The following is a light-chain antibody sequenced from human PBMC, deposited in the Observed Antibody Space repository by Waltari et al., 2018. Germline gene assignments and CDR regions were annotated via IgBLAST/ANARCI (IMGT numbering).Light chain of an antibody. J-gene: IGLJ3*02. Sequence: SYDLTQPPSLSVSPGQTATIDCSGATFPTFYAYWYQQKPGQAPPLVRSKDTERPSGIPERFSGASSGTTVTLTISGVRAEDEGDYYCQSTDSSSTYTVFGGGTKLTVL. CDR3: QSTDSSSTYTV. CDR2: KDT. CDR1: TFPTFY. V-gene: IGLV3-25*03.